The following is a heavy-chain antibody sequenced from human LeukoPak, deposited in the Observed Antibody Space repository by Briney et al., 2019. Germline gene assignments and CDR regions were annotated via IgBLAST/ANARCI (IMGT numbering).Heavy chain of an antibody. CDR1: GFTFSTYG. Sequence: GRSLRLSCAASGFTFSTYGMHWVRQAPGKGLEWVAVISSDGSDKYYTDSVKGRFTISRDNAKNSMYLQMNSLRAEDTAVYYCARVPQGGGSRFYKWFDPWGQGTLVTVSS. D-gene: IGHD2-15*01. J-gene: IGHJ5*02. CDR2: ISSDGSDK. CDR3: ARVPQGGGSRFYKWFDP. V-gene: IGHV3-30*03.